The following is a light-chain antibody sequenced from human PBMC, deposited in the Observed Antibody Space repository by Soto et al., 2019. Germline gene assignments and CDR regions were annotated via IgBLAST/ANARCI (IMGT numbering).Light chain of an antibody. J-gene: IGLJ1*01. CDR3: SSYTSSSTPYV. CDR2: EVS. Sequence: QSALTQPASVSGSPGQSITISCTGTSSDVGGYNYVSWYQQHPGKAPKLRIYEVSNRPSGVSNRFSASKSGNTASLTISGLQAEDEADYYCSSYTSSSTPYVFGTGTKVTVL. V-gene: IGLV2-14*01. CDR1: SSDVGGYNY.